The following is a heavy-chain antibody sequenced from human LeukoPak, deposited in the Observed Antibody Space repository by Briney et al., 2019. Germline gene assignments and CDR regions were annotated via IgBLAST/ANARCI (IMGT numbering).Heavy chain of an antibody. CDR3: ARDFNGEYPDY. V-gene: IGHV4-61*02. J-gene: IGHJ4*02. D-gene: IGHD4-17*01. CDR1: GGSISSGNYY. CDR2: IYTSGST. Sequence: SQTLSLTCTVSGGSISSGNYYWSWIRQPAGKGLEWIGRIYTSGSTNYNPSLKSRVTISVDTSKNQFSLKLTSVTAADTAVYYCARDFNGEYPDYWGQGTLVTVSS.